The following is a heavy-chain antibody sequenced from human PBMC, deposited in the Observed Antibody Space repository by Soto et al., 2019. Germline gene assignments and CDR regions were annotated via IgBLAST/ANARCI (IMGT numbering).Heavy chain of an antibody. J-gene: IGHJ3*02. V-gene: IGHV3-13*01. D-gene: IGHD6-19*01. Sequence: GGSLRLSCAASGFTFSSYDMHWVRQATGKGLEWVSAIGTAGDTYYPGYVKGRFTISRENAKNSLYLQMNSLRAGDTAVYYCARSRAYSSGWYDAFDIWGQGTMVTVSS. CDR2: IGTAGDT. CDR1: GFTFSSYD. CDR3: ARSRAYSSGWYDAFDI.